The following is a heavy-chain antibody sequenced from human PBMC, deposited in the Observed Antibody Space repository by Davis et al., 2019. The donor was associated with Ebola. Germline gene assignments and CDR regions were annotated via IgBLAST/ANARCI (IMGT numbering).Heavy chain of an antibody. Sequence: MPSDTLSPTCAVPGGSISSGGYSWSWVRQPPGKGLEWIGELYYSGSTYHNPSLKSRVTISVDTSKNQFSLKLSSVTAADTAVYYCASGIAAPWYHYGMDVWGQGTTVTVSS. CDR3: ASGIAAPWYHYGMDV. D-gene: IGHD6-13*01. J-gene: IGHJ6*02. CDR2: LYYSGST. CDR1: GGSISSGGYS. V-gene: IGHV4-39*01.